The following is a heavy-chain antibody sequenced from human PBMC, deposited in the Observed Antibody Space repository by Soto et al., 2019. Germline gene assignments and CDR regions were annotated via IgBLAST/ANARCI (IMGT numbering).Heavy chain of an antibody. V-gene: IGHV3-74*01. D-gene: IGHD1-26*01. Sequence: PGGSLGLSCAASGLPFSAHWMHWVRHVPGKGLVWVSHINSDGGSTDYADSVKGRFTISRDNAKNTLFLEMNSLRVEDTAIYYCARVNGYYMAFDIWGQGTMVTVSS. CDR3: ARVNGYYMAFDI. CDR2: INSDGGST. CDR1: GLPFSAHW. J-gene: IGHJ3*02.